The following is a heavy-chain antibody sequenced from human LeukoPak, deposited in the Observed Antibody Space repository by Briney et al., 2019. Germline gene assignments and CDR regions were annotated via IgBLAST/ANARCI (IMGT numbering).Heavy chain of an antibody. CDR2: MNPNSGNT. J-gene: IGHJ3*02. Sequence: ASVKVSCEASGYTFTSYDINWVRQATGQGLEWMGWMNPNSGNTGYAQKFQGRVTMTRNTSISTAYMELSSLRSEDTAVYYCARGRGYYDSSGHRGAFDIWGQGTMVTVSS. CDR3: ARGRGYYDSSGHRGAFDI. V-gene: IGHV1-8*01. D-gene: IGHD3-22*01. CDR1: GYTFTSYD.